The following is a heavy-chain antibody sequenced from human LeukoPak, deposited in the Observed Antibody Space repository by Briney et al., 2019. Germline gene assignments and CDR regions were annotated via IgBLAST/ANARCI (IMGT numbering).Heavy chain of an antibody. V-gene: IGHV3-23*01. CDR3: AKDRIVMSGFFDY. D-gene: IGHD6-19*01. J-gene: IGHJ4*02. Sequence: PGGSLRLSCAASGFIFSSYAMSWVRQAPGKGLEWVSAISGSGGSTDYADSVRGRFTISRDNSKNTLYLQMISLRVEDTAIYYCAKDRIVMSGFFDYWGQGTLLTVSS. CDR2: ISGSGGST. CDR1: GFIFSSYA.